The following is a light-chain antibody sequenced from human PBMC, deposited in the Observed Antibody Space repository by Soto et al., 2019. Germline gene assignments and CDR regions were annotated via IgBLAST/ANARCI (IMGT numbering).Light chain of an antibody. CDR2: DVS. J-gene: IGLJ1*01. CDR3: SSYTSSSSYV. V-gene: IGLV2-14*01. CDR1: SSDVGGYNY. Sequence: QSVRTEPASVSGSPGQSITISCTGTSSDVGGYNYVSWYQQHPGKAPKLMIYDVSNRPSGVSNRFSGSKSGNTASLTISGLQAEDEADYYCSSYTSSSSYVFGTGTRSP.